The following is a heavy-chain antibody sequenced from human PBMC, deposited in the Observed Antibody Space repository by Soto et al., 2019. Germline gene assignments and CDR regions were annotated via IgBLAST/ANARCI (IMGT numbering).Heavy chain of an antibody. CDR2: ISSTGNTI. CDR3: AREIVVEAAARETYNWFDP. CDR1: GFTFSDYY. V-gene: IGHV3-11*01. D-gene: IGHD2-15*01. Sequence: QVQLVESGGGLVKPGGSLRLSCAASGFTFSDYYMTWIRQAPGKGLEWVSYISSTGNTIYYADSVKGRFTISRDNARNSMSLQLNSLRVEDTAVYYCAREIVVEAAARETYNWFDPWGQGTLVIVSS. J-gene: IGHJ5*02.